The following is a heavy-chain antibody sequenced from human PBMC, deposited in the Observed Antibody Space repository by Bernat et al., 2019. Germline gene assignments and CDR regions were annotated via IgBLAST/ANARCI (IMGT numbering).Heavy chain of an antibody. CDR1: GGSISSGDYY. V-gene: IGHV4-30-4*01. Sequence: QVQLQESGPGLVKPSQTLSLTCTVSGGSISSGDYYWSWIRQPPGKGLEWIVYIYYSGSTYYNPSLKSRVTISVDTSKNQFSLKLSSVTAADTAVYYCARDIWDPYYYYYGMDVWGQGTTVTVSS. CDR2: IYYSGST. CDR3: ARDIWDPYYYYYGMDV. D-gene: IGHD3-16*01. J-gene: IGHJ6*02.